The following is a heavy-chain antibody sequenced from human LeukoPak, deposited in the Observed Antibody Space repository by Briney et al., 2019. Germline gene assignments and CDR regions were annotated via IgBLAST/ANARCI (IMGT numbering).Heavy chain of an antibody. V-gene: IGHV3-53*01. D-gene: IGHD4-23*01. CDR3: AREQGGNSFSSVG. Sequence: GGSLRLSCAASGFTVSSNYMSGVGQAPGKGLEWVSVIYSGGSTYYAESVKGRFTISRANSKNTLYLQMNSLRAEDTAVYYCAREQGGNSFSSVGWGQGTLVTVSS. CDR1: GFTVSSNY. J-gene: IGHJ4*02. CDR2: IYSGGST.